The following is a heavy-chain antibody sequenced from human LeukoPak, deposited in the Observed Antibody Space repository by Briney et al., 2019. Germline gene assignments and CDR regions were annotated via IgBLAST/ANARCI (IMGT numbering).Heavy chain of an antibody. J-gene: IGHJ3*02. D-gene: IGHD1-14*01. CDR2: ISYDGSNK. Sequence: GGSLRLSCAASGFTFSSYAMHWVRQAPGKGLEWVAVISYDGSNKYHADSVKGRFTISRDNSKNTLYLQMNSLRAEDTAVYYCAREYTGDAFDIWGQGTMVTVSS. CDR3: AREYTGDAFDI. CDR1: GFTFSSYA. V-gene: IGHV3-30-3*01.